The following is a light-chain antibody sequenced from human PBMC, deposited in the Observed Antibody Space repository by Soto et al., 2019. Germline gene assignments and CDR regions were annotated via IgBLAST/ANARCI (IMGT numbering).Light chain of an antibody. J-gene: IGKJ4*01. V-gene: IGKV1-5*03. Sequence: DIQMTQSPSTLPASVGDRVTITCRASQSISTWLAWYQQKPGKAPNLLIYKASYLASGVPSRFSGGGSGTEFTLTISSLQPDDFATYYCQPYNNWPLTFGGGTKVESK. CDR3: QPYNNWPLT. CDR2: KAS. CDR1: QSISTW.